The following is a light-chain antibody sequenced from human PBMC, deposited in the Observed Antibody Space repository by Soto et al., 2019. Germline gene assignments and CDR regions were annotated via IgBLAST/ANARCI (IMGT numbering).Light chain of an antibody. V-gene: IGLV2-14*01. CDR1: SSDVGGYNY. CDR3: SSYTTSRTLV. CDR2: EVS. Sequence: TQPASVSGAPGQSITISCTGTSSDVGGYNYVSWYQQHPGKVPKLMIFEVSNRPSGVSNRFSGSKSGNTASLTISGLQAEDEADYYCSSYTTSRTLVFGPGTKVTVL. J-gene: IGLJ1*01.